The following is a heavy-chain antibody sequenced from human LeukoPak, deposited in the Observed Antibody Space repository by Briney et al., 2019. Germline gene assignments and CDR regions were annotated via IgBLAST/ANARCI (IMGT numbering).Heavy chain of an antibody. D-gene: IGHD1-26*01. CDR1: GFTFSNYA. Sequence: PGGSLRLSCAASGFTFSNYAMSWVRQAPGKGLEWVSGITGSGGSTYYADSVKGRFTISRDNSKHTLDLQMNSLRAEDTAKYFCAKVLRATYYYFDYWGLGTLVTVSS. V-gene: IGHV3-23*01. J-gene: IGHJ4*02. CDR3: AKVLRATYYYFDY. CDR2: ITGSGGST.